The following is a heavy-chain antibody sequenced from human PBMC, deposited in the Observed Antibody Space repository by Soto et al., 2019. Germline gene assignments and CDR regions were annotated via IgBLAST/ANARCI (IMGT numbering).Heavy chain of an antibody. D-gene: IGHD3-16*02. J-gene: IGHJ4*02. V-gene: IGHV3-23*01. Sequence: GGSLRLSCAASGFTFSSYAMSWVRQAPGKGLEWVSAISGSGGNTYYADSVKGRYTISRDNAKNTRYLQMNSLRAEDTAVYDCAKTKMENDYVWGSYRPYYFDYWGQGTLVTVSS. CDR2: ISGSGGNT. CDR1: GFTFSSYA. CDR3: AKTKMENDYVWGSYRPYYFDY.